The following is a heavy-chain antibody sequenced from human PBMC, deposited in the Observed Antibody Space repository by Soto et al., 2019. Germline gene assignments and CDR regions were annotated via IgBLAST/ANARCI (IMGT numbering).Heavy chain of an antibody. J-gene: IGHJ4*02. CDR2: IFDSGTT. Sequence: QVQLLESGPGLVKPSQTLSLTCTVSGGSISSGGYYWSWLRQHPGKGLEWIGYIFDSGTTYYNPSLKSRVTISVDPSKSQFSLRLTSVTATDTAVYYCASQASGWYPDYWGQGTLVTVSS. CDR1: GGSISSGGYY. V-gene: IGHV4-31*03. CDR3: ASQASGWYPDY. D-gene: IGHD6-19*01.